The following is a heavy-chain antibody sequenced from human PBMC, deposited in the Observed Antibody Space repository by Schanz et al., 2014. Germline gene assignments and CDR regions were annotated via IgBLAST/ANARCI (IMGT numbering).Heavy chain of an antibody. CDR1: GYTFTSDS. Sequence: QVQLVQSGAEVKKPGASVKVSCKASGYTFTSDSMHWVRQAPGQGLEWMGIINPIGGSTTYAQKFRGAVTLTTDTSTDTAYLELTSLRSEDTAVHYCARGRGFYDYWGQGTLXTVSS. J-gene: IGHJ4*02. V-gene: IGHV1-46*01. CDR2: INPIGGST. D-gene: IGHD3-10*01. CDR3: ARGRGFYDY.